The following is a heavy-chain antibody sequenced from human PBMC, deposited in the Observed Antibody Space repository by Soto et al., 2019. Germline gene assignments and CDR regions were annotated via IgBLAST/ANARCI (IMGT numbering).Heavy chain of an antibody. Sequence: PSETLSLTCTVSGGSISSGGYYWSWIRQHPGKGLEWIGYIYYSGSTYYNPSLKSRVTISVDTSKNQFSLKLSSVTAADTAVYYCARDNGGNSFRRFDPWGQGTLVTVSS. V-gene: IGHV4-31*03. CDR3: ARDNGGNSFRRFDP. J-gene: IGHJ5*02. D-gene: IGHD2-21*02. CDR2: IYYSGST. CDR1: GGSISSGGYY.